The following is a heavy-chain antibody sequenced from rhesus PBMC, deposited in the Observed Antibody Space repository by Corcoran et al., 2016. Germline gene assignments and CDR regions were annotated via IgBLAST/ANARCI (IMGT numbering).Heavy chain of an antibody. CDR1: GFTLSIYG. CDR3: TRFDV. Sequence: EVQLVESGGGLAPPGGSLRPSWRASGFTLSIYGIHWVRLAPGKGLEWVVVISSDGTNKYYADSVKDRFTISRDNSNSMVYLQMNNLKLEDTAVYYCTRFDVWGPGVLVIVSS. CDR2: ISSDGTNK. J-gene: IGHJ5-1*01. V-gene: IGHV3-54*02.